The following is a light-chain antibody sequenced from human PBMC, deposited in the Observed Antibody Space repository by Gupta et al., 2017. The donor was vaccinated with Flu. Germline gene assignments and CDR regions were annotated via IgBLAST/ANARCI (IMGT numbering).Light chain of an antibody. CDR3: QSYDSSLSAYV. Sequence: QSVLTQPPSVSGAPGQRVTISCTGNSSNIGAGYEVNWYQHLPGTAPKLLIYANSDRPSGVPDRFSGSKSGISASLAITGLQAEDEADFYCQSYDSSLSAYVFGAGTKVTV. J-gene: IGLJ1*01. CDR2: ANS. V-gene: IGLV1-40*01. CDR1: SSNIGAGYE.